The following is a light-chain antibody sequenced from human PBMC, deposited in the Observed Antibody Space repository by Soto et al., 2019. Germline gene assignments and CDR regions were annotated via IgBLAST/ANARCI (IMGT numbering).Light chain of an antibody. CDR2: EVS. CDR1: SRDVGGSNY. CDR3: SSYTSSNTLEF. Sequence: QSARIQPASVSGSPGQSITISCTGTSRDVGGSNYVSWYQHHPHRAPKLLIYEVSYRPSGVSSRFSGSKSGNTASLTISGLQAEDDADYYCSSYTSSNTLEFFGVGTKLTVL. V-gene: IGLV2-14*01. J-gene: IGLJ1*01.